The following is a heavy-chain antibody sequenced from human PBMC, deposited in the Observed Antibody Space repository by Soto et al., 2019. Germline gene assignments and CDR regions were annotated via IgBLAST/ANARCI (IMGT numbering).Heavy chain of an antibody. Sequence: VGSLIRSCGSSGFTCLNSWMNGVRQAPGKWVDWDGRTKSKTDGETTDSAAHVKGRFTISRDASKNTLYLQMNSLKTEDTAVYYCTTDVTDILPWDVWGQGTTVTVSS. CDR1: GFTCLNSW. CDR2: TKSKTDGETT. V-gene: IGHV3-15*07. CDR3: TTDVTDILPWDV. D-gene: IGHD3-9*01. J-gene: IGHJ6*02.